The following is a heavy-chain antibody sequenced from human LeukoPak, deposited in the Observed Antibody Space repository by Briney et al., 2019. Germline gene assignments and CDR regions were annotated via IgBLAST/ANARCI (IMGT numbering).Heavy chain of an antibody. CDR3: ARGAPSPTFIVVVVAATLGDFDY. D-gene: IGHD2-15*01. CDR1: GYTFTGYY. Sequence: GASVKVSCKASGYTFTGYYMHWVRQAPGQGLEWMGRINPNSGGTNYAHKFRGRVTMNRDTSISTAYMGLSRLRSDDTAVYYCARGAPSPTFIVVVVAATLGDFDYWGQGTLVTVSS. J-gene: IGHJ4*02. CDR2: INPNSGGT. V-gene: IGHV1-2*06.